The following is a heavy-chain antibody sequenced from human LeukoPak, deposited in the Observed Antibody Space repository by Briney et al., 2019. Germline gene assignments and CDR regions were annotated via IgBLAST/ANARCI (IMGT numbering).Heavy chain of an antibody. CDR3: ARGPCTSANCYWSLDY. V-gene: IGHV4-59*01. J-gene: IGHJ4*02. CDR2: IYYSGST. Sequence: TSETLSLTCTVSGGSISSYYWSWIRQPPGKGLEWIGYIYYSGSTNYNPSLKSRVTISVDTSKNQFSLKLSSVTAADTAVYYCARGPCTSANCYWSLDYWGQGTLVTVSS. D-gene: IGHD2-2*01. CDR1: GGSISSYY.